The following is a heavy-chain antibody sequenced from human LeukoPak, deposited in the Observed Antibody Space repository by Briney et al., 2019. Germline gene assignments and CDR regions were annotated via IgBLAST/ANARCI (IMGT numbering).Heavy chain of an antibody. CDR1: GYSFTNCD. J-gene: IGHJ5*02. Sequence: ASVKVSCKASGYSFTNCDINWVRQAAGQGLEWMGWVNPNNGDAGFSQKFQGRVTLTSNTSLTTAYMELTSLTSEDTAVYYCARGLGTYWGKDFLNWFDPWGQGTLVTVSS. CDR3: ARGLGTYWGKDFLNWFDP. CDR2: VNPNNGDA. V-gene: IGHV1-8*02. D-gene: IGHD7-27*01.